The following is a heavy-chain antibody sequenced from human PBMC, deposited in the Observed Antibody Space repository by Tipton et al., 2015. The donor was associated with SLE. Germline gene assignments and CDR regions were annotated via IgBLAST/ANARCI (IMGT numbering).Heavy chain of an antibody. V-gene: IGHV4-4*07. D-gene: IGHD3/OR15-3a*01. CDR1: GGPIGSFY. CDR2: IYNSGYT. J-gene: IGHJ4*02. CDR3: ARVDTIYSFDY. Sequence: LRLSCSVFGGPIGSFYWSWIRQPAGQGLEWIGRIYNSGYTNYNPSLKSRVTMSVDMSKNQFSLKLTSVTAADMAIYYCARVDTIYSFDYWGQGALVTVSS.